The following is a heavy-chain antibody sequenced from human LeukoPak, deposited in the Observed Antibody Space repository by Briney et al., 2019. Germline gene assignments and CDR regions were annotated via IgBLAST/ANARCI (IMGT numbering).Heavy chain of an antibody. J-gene: IGHJ3*02. CDR3: AELAVVVADAFDI. D-gene: IGHD2-15*01. CDR2: ISYDGSNK. V-gene: IGHV3-30*18. CDR1: GFTFSSYG. Sequence: PGGSLRLSCAASGFTFSSYGMHWVRQAPGKGLEWVAVISYDGSNKYYADSVKGRFTISRDNSKNTLYLQMNSLRAEDTAVYYCAELAVVVADAFDIWGQGTMVTVSS.